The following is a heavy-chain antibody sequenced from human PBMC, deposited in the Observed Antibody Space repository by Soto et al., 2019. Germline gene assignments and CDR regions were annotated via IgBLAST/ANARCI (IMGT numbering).Heavy chain of an antibody. J-gene: IGHJ4*02. Sequence: PSETLSLNCTVSGGSTSSDNYWSWIRQPPGKGLEWIGHIYYSGNTDYNPSLKSRLAISIDTSKNQFSLKLSSVTAADTAVYFCAREGGESSDGLYYFDSWGQGSLVTVSS. D-gene: IGHD3-16*01. V-gene: IGHV4-30-4*01. CDR3: AREGGESSDGLYYFDS. CDR2: IYYSGNT. CDR1: GGSTSSDNY.